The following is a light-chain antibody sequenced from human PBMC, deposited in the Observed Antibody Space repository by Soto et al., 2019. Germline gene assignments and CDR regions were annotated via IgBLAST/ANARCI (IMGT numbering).Light chain of an antibody. CDR2: AAS. CDR3: QQSHSMPWT. V-gene: IGKV1-39*01. J-gene: IGKJ1*01. Sequence: DIQMTQSPSSLSASVGDRVTISCRASQSIGTSINWYQQKPREAPKPLIFAASTVQSGVPSRISGSGSGTDFTLTISSLQPEDFATYYCQQSHSMPWTFGPGTEVGIK. CDR1: QSIGTS.